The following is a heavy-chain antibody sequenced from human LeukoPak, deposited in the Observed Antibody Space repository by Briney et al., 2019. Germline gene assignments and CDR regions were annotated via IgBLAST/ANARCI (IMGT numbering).Heavy chain of an antibody. D-gene: IGHD2-2*01. J-gene: IGHJ4*02. CDR2: ISSSSSYI. CDR3: ARGGTYCSSTSCYSPSDY. Sequence: AGGSLRLSCAASGFTFSSYSMNWVRQAPGKGPEWVSSISSSSSYIYYADSAKGRFTISRDNAKNSLYLQMNSLRAEDTAAYYCARGGTYCSSTSCYSPSDYWGQGTLVTVSS. CDR1: GFTFSSYS. V-gene: IGHV3-21*01.